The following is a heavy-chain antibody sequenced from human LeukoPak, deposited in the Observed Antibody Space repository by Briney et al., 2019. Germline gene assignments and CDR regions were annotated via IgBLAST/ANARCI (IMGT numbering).Heavy chain of an antibody. CDR3: AKDLHVDYYDSSGYSFDY. V-gene: IGHV3-9*01. D-gene: IGHD3-22*01. J-gene: IGHJ4*02. Sequence: GGSLRLSCAASGFTFDDYAMHWVRQAPGKGLEWVSGISWNSGSIGYADSVKGRFTISRDNAKDSLYLQMNSLRAEDTALYYCAKDLHVDYYDSSGYSFDYWGQGTLVTVSS. CDR1: GFTFDDYA. CDR2: ISWNSGSI.